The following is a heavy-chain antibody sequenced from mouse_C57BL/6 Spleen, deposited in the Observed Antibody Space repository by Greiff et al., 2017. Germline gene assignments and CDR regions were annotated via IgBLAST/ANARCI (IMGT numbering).Heavy chain of an antibody. V-gene: IGHV2-5*01. CDR1: GFSLTSYG. CDR2: IWRGGST. D-gene: IGHD2-4*01. Sequence: QVQLQQSGPGLVQPSQSLSITCTVSGFSLTSYGVHWVRQSLGKGLEWLGVIWRGGSTDYNAAFMSRLSITKDNSKSQVFFKMNSLQADDTAIYYCAKNGGLRRNYAMDYWGQGTSVTVSS. J-gene: IGHJ4*01. CDR3: AKNGGLRRNYAMDY.